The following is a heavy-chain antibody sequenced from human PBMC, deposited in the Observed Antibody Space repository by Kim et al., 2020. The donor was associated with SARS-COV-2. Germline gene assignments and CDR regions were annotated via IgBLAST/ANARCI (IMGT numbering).Heavy chain of an antibody. CDR2: IYPGDSDT. CDR1: GYTFAKYW. D-gene: IGHD6-19*01. J-gene: IGHJ6*02. V-gene: IGHV5-51*01. Sequence: GESLQISCEGSGYTFAKYWVAWVRQMPGKGLEWMGIIYPGDSDTRYSPSFQGQVTMSVDKSLNTAYLQWNSLKTSDTGMYFCASAVVGPFYYGMDVWGQGTTVIVTS. CDR3: ASAVVGPFYYGMDV.